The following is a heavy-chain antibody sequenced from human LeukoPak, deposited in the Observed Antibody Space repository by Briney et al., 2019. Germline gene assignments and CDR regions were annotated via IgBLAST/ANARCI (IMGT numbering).Heavy chain of an antibody. CDR3: AKRLDPVGVATRVFDY. Sequence: GGSLRLSCAASGFTFSSYWMSWVRQAPGKGLGWVSTISGSGGNTNYADSVKGRFTISRDNSKNTLYLQMNSLRAEDTAIYYCAKRLDPVGVATRVFDYWGQGTLVTVSS. CDR2: ISGSGGNT. D-gene: IGHD1-26*01. V-gene: IGHV3-23*01. J-gene: IGHJ4*02. CDR1: GFTFSSYW.